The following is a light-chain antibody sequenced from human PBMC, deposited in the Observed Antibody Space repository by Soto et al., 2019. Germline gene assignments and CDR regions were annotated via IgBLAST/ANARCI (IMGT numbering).Light chain of an antibody. CDR3: QQFGSSSWT. J-gene: IGKJ1*01. CDR1: QSGSRSY. CDR2: GAS. Sequence: ESVLTQSPGNLALAPGEKATLSCRASQSGSRSYLTWYQQKPGQAPRLLIYGASSRATGIPDRFSGSGSGTYFILTVSRVEPEDFAVYYWQQFGSSSWTFGQGTKVEIK. V-gene: IGKV3-20*01.